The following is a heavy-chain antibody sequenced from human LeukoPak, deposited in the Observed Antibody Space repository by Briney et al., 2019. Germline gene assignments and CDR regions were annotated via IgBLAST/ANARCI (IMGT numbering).Heavy chain of an antibody. CDR2: VIPILGIT. V-gene: IGHV1-69*04. Sequence: SVKVSCKASGGTFYSYAISWVRQAPGQGLEWMGRVIPILGITNNSQNFQGRVTITADKSTSTAYMELSSLRSEDTAVYYCARGPPASYYYYYLDVWGKGTTVTVSS. J-gene: IGHJ6*03. D-gene: IGHD2-2*01. CDR3: ARGPPASYYYYYLDV. CDR1: GGTFYSYA.